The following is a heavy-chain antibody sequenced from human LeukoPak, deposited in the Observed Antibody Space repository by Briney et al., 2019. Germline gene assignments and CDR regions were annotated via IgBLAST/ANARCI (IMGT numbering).Heavy chain of an antibody. CDR1: GFTFSDYY. J-gene: IGHJ4*02. CDR3: ARGGWQPR. CDR2: INHSGST. Sequence: GSLRLSCAASGFTFSDYYMSWIRQPPGKGLEWIGEINHSGSTNYNPSLKSRLTISVDTSKNQFSLRVNSVTAADTAVYYCARGGWQPRWGQGTLVTVSS. V-gene: IGHV4-34*01. D-gene: IGHD5-24*01.